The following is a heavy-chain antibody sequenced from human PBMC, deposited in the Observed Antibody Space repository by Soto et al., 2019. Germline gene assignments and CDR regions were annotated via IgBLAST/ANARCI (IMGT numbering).Heavy chain of an antibody. CDR1: GYNFASYW. D-gene: IGHD3-3*01. V-gene: IGHV5-51*01. CDR3: AKGRAITVYGVDILFDY. Sequence: GESLKISCKASGYNFASYWIGWVRQMPGKGLEWMGIISPGDSDTRYSPSFLGQVTISVDKSITTAYLQWSSLKASDTAMYFCAKGRAITVYGVDILFDYWGLGTLVTVS. J-gene: IGHJ4*01. CDR2: ISPGDSDT.